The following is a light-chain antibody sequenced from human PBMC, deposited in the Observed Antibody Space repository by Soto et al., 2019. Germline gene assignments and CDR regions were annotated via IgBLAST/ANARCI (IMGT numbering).Light chain of an antibody. Sequence: QSALTQPSSMSGSPGQSITISCTGTTSDIGAYEHVSWYQQRPGRAPKVLIYDVRIRPSEVSNRFSGSKSGDTASLTISGLQAGDEAVYYCASKTTSSTVLFGGGTKVT. CDR3: ASKTTSSTVL. V-gene: IGLV2-14*03. CDR1: TSDIGAYEH. J-gene: IGLJ3*02. CDR2: DVR.